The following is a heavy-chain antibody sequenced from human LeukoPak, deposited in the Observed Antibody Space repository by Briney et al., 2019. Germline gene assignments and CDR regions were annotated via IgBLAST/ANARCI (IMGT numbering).Heavy chain of an antibody. Sequence: ASVKVSCKASGYTFTSYGISWVQQAPGQGLEWMGWISAYNGNTNYAQKLQGRVTMTTDTSTSTAYMELSRLRSDDTAVYYCARLSSSARGSYYYGMDVWGQGTTVTVSS. CDR1: GYTFTSYG. CDR3: ARLSSSARGSYYYGMDV. J-gene: IGHJ6*02. D-gene: IGHD6-13*01. CDR2: ISAYNGNT. V-gene: IGHV1-18*01.